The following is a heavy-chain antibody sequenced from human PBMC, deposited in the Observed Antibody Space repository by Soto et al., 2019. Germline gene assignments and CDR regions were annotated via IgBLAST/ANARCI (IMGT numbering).Heavy chain of an antibody. CDR2: IIPILGIA. J-gene: IGHJ4*02. V-gene: IGHV1-69*02. CDR3: ARGDIAAAGIDGYFDY. CDR1: GGTFSSYT. Sequence: QVQLVQSGAEVKKPGSSVKVSCKASGGTFSSYTISWVRQAPGQGLEWMGRIIPILGIANYAQKFQGRVTINXVKXTXRAYMGLSSLRSEDTAVYYCARGDIAAAGIDGYFDYWGQGTLVTVSS. D-gene: IGHD6-13*01.